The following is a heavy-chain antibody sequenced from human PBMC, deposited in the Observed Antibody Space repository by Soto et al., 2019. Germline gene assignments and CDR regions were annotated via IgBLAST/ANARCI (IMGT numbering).Heavy chain of an antibody. V-gene: IGHV3-30-3*01. CDR3: ARAKWELQYYYYGMDV. Sequence: GGSLRLSCAASGFTFSSYAMHWVRQAPGKGLEWVAVISYDGSNKYYADSVKGRFTISRDNSKNTLYLQMNSLRAEDTAVYYCARAKWELQYYYYGMDVWGQGTTVTVSS. CDR2: ISYDGSNK. D-gene: IGHD1-26*01. J-gene: IGHJ6*02. CDR1: GFTFSSYA.